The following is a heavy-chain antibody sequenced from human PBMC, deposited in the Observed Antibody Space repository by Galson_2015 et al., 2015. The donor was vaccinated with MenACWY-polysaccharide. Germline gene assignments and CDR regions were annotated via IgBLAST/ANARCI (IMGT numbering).Heavy chain of an antibody. J-gene: IGHJ4*02. Sequence: SVKVSCKASGYTFTSYGISWVRQAPGQGLEWMGWISAYNGNTNYAQKLQGRVTMTTDTSTSTAYMELRSLRSDDTAVYYCARDRTPPLIVVLPAGACDYWGQGTLVTVSS. D-gene: IGHD2-2*01. CDR2: ISAYNGNT. V-gene: IGHV1-18*01. CDR1: GYTFTSYG. CDR3: ARDRTPPLIVVLPAGACDY.